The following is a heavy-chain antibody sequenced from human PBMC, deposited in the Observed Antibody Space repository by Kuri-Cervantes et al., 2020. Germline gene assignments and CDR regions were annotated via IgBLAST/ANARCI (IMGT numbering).Heavy chain of an antibody. CDR2: SNAGNGNT. Sequence: ASVKVSCKASGHTFTSYAMHWVRQAPGQRLEWMGWSNAGNGNTKYSQEFQGRVTITRDTSASTAYMELTSLTSDDTAVYYCAKVAQAYFDYWGQGTLVTVSS. CDR3: AKVAQAYFDY. CDR1: GHTFTSYA. J-gene: IGHJ4*02. V-gene: IGHV1-3*02.